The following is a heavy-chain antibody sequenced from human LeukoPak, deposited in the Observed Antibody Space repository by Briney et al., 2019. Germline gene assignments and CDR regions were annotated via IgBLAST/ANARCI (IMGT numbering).Heavy chain of an antibody. CDR2: IRYDGTNK. J-gene: IGHJ4*02. Sequence: GVLRLSCAASGFIFSTYGMHWVRQAPGKGLEWVAFIRYDGTNKDYTDSVKGRFTISRDNSMNTLYLQMNSLRAEDTAVYYCAKKSCGGECYQLDYWGQGTLVTVSS. CDR1: GFIFSTYG. V-gene: IGHV3-30*02. CDR3: AKKSCGGECYQLDY. D-gene: IGHD2-21*01.